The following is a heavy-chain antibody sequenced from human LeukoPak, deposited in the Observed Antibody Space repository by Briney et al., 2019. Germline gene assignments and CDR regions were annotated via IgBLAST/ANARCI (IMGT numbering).Heavy chain of an antibody. J-gene: IGHJ4*02. CDR2: ISSSSTYI. CDR3: ARLLYDYVWGSYRSYYFDF. V-gene: IGHV3-21*01. CDR1: GFTFSTYS. Sequence: GGSLRLSCAASGFTFSTYSMNWVRQAPAKGLEWVSAISSSSTYIYYADSVKGRITITRDNAKNSLYLQMNSLRAEDTAVYYCARLLYDYVWGSYRSYYFDFWGQGTLVTVSS. D-gene: IGHD3-16*02.